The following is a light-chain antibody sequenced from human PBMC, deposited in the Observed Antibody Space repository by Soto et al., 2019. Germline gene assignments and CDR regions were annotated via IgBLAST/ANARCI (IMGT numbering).Light chain of an antibody. CDR1: SSNIGSNT. V-gene: IGLV1-44*01. CDR2: SND. J-gene: IGLJ1*01. Sequence: QSVLTQPPSASGTPGQRVTICCSGSSSNIGSNTVNWYQQLPGTAPKLLIYSNDQRPSGVPDRFSGSKSGTSASLAISGLQSEDEADYYCAAWDGSLNGYVFGTGTKLTVL. CDR3: AAWDGSLNGYV.